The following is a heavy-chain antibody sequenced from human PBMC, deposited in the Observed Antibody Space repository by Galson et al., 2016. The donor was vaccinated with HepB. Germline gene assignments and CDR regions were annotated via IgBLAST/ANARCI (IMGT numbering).Heavy chain of an antibody. CDR3: AREIAVAGHLDD. J-gene: IGHJ4*02. CDR2: IYHSGTT. CDR1: GGSLSSRDW. V-gene: IGHV4-4*02. D-gene: IGHD6-19*01. Sequence: SETLSLTCAVSGGSLSSRDWWSWVRQPPGKGLQWIGEIYHSGTTNYNPSLKSRVTISVDKSKNQFSLKLSSVTAADTAVYYCAREIAVAGHLDDWGQGTLVTVSS.